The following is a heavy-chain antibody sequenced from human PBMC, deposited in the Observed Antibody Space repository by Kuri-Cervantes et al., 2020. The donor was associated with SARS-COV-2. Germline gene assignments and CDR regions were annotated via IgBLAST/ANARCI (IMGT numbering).Heavy chain of an antibody. CDR3: TTYIDY. CDR1: GFTFDDFA. Sequence: GESLKISCAASGFTFDDFAMHWVRQAPGKGLEWVSLISRDGGSTYYADSVKGRFTISRDNIRELLYLQMNNLKTEDTAGYYRTTYIDYWGQGALVTVSS. CDR2: ISRDGGST. J-gene: IGHJ4*02. D-gene: IGHD1-1*01. V-gene: IGHV3-43*01.